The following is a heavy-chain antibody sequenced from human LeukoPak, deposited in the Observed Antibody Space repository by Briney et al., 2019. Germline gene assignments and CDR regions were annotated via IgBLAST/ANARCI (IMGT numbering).Heavy chain of an antibody. CDR1: GFTFSSYA. V-gene: IGHV3-23*01. J-gene: IGHJ4*02. CDR2: ISGSGGST. Sequence: PGGSLRLSCAASGFTFSSYAMSWVRQAPGKGLEWVSAISGSGGSTYYADSVKGRFTISRDNAKNSLYLQMNSLRAEDTAVYYCAILERVIVVVSPLDYWGQGTLVTVSS. CDR3: AILERVIVVVSPLDY. D-gene: IGHD3-22*01.